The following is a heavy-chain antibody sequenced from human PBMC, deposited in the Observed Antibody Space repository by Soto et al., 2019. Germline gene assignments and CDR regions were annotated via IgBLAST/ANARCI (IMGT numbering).Heavy chain of an antibody. D-gene: IGHD3-22*01. CDR1: GDTFNSQG. Sequence: SVKVSCKASGDTFNSQGFRWVRQAPGRGLEWLGGIIPFFRATNYAQKFQGRITITADESTSTAYMELSSLRSEDTAVYYCARDLPLNYYDSTYYYYAMDVWGQGTTVTVSS. J-gene: IGHJ6*02. CDR2: IIPFFRAT. V-gene: IGHV1-69*13. CDR3: ARDLPLNYYDSTYYYYAMDV.